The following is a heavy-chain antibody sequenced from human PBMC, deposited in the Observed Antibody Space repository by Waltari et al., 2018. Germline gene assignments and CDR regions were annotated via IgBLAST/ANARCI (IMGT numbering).Heavy chain of an antibody. CDR2: IYYSGST. Sequence: QLQLQESGPGLVKPSETLSLTCTVSGGSISSSSYYWGWIRPPPGKGLEWIGSIYYSGSTYYNPSLKSRVTISVDTSKNQFSLKLSSVTAADTAVYYCARLYSSGWRGDFDYWGQGTLVTVSS. CDR3: ARLYSSGWRGDFDY. CDR1: GGSISSSSYY. J-gene: IGHJ4*02. D-gene: IGHD6-19*01. V-gene: IGHV4-39*07.